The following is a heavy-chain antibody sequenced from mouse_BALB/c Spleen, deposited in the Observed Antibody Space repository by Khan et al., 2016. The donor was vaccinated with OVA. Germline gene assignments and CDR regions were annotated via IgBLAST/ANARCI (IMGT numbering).Heavy chain of an antibody. CDR1: GYNFTDYY. Sequence: VQLQESGAELARPGASVKLSCKASGYNFTDYYINWVKQRTGQGLEWIGEISPGSGDTYYNEKFKGKATLTADKSSSTAYMQLSSLTSEDSAGYFCARRNYFGYTSGYWGQGTLVTVSA. D-gene: IGHD1-2*01. V-gene: IGHV1-77*01. CDR2: ISPGSGDT. CDR3: ARRNYFGYTSGY. J-gene: IGHJ3*02.